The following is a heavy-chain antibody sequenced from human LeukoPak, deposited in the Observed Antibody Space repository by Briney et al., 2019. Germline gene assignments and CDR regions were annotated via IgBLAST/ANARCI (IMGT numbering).Heavy chain of an antibody. CDR2: FDPEDGET. D-gene: IGHD3-10*01. V-gene: IGHV1-24*01. J-gene: IGHJ4*02. Sequence: ASVKVSCKXFGYTLTELSMHWVRQAPGKGLEWMGGFDPEDGETIYAQKFQGRVAITADSSTDTFYMELSSLRSEDTAVYYCATRRFNYFDYWGQGTLVTVSS. CDR1: GYTLTELS. CDR3: ATRRFNYFDY.